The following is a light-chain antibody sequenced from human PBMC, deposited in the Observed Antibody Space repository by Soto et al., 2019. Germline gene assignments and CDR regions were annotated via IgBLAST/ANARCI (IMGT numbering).Light chain of an antibody. CDR1: QSVNSN. CDR3: HQYHNWPKMYT. J-gene: IGKJ2*01. V-gene: IGKV3-15*01. CDR2: GAS. Sequence: EIVVTQSPATLSVSPGERATLSCRASQSVNSNLAWYQQKPGQAPRLLIYGASTRATGIPARFSGSGSGTEFTLTINSMQYEDFAVYYCHQYHNWPKMYTFGQGTKLEIK.